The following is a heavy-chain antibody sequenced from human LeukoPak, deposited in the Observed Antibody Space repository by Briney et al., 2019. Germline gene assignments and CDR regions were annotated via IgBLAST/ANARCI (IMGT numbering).Heavy chain of an antibody. CDR2: IYYSGNT. CDR3: ARQTGSGLFILP. D-gene: IGHD3/OR15-3a*01. J-gene: IGHJ4*02. V-gene: IGHV4-39*01. CDR1: GVSISSSNSY. Sequence: SETLSLTCTVSGVSISSSNSYWSWIRQPPGKGLEWIGSIYYSGNTYYNASLKSQVSISIDTSKNQFSLKLTSVTAADTAVYYCARQTGSGLFILPGGQGTLVTVSS.